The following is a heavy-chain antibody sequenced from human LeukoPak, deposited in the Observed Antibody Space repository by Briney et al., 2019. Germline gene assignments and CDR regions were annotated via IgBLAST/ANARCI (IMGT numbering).Heavy chain of an antibody. V-gene: IGHV3-23*01. J-gene: IGHJ4*02. D-gene: IGHD2-8*01. CDR2: ISGSGDNT. Sequence: GGSLRLPCAASGFTFSTYAMSWVRQAPGKGLEWVSFISGSGDNTYYAESVKGRFTISRDNSKNTLYLQMNSLRAEDTAVYYCARDRSDTNTWYAGSHWGQGTPVTVSS. CDR3: ARDRSDTNTWYAGSH. CDR1: GFTFSTYA.